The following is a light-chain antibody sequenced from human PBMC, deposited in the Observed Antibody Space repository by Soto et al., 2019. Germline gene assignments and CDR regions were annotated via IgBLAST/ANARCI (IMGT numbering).Light chain of an antibody. CDR2: DVS. J-gene: IGLJ1*01. V-gene: IGLV2-14*03. CDR1: SSDVGGYNF. CDR3: SSYATSILEV. Sequence: QSVLTQPASVSGSPGQSITISCTGTSSDVGGYNFVSWYQQHPGKAPKLMIYDVSNRPSGASDRFSGSKSGNTASLTIFGLQAEDEADYYCSSYATSILEVFGTGTKVTVL.